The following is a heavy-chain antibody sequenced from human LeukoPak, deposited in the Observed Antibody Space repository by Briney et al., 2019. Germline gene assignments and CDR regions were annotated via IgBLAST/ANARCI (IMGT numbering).Heavy chain of an antibody. Sequence: GGSLRLSCAASGFTFSSYAMSWVRQAPGKGLEWVSAISGSGGTTYYADSVKGRFTISRDNAKNSLYLQMNSLRAEDTAVYYCAELGITMIGGVWGKGTTVTISS. CDR2: ISGSGGTT. V-gene: IGHV3-23*01. CDR3: AELGITMIGGV. CDR1: GFTFSSYA. J-gene: IGHJ6*04. D-gene: IGHD3-10*02.